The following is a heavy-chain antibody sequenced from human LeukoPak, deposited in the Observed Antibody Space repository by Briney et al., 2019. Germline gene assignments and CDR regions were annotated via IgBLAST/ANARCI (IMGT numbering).Heavy chain of an antibody. CDR2: IYSSGST. D-gene: IGHD2-2*01. CDR1: GGSMSSYY. J-gene: IGHJ4*02. CDR3: ARDRGYCSSIRCYYYFGY. V-gene: IGHV4-4*07. Sequence: PSETLSLTCTVSGGSMSSYYWSWIRQPAGKGLEWIGRIYSSGSTNYNPSLKSRVTMSVDTSKNQFSLKLTSVTDADTAVYYCARDRGYCSSIRCYYYFGYWGQGTLLTVSS.